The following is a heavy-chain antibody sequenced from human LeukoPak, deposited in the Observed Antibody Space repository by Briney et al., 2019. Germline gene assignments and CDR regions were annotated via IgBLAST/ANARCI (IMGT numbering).Heavy chain of an antibody. V-gene: IGHV4-61*02. D-gene: IGHD3-10*01. CDR3: ARGHGSGSYHY. J-gene: IGHJ4*02. CDR1: GGSISSGRYY. CDR2: MYTSGST. Sequence: SQTLSLTCTVSGGSISSGRYYWTWIRQPAGKGLEWIGRMYTSGSTNYNPSLKSRVTISVDTSKNQFSLKLSSVTAADTAVYYCARGHGSGSYHYWGQGTLVTVSS.